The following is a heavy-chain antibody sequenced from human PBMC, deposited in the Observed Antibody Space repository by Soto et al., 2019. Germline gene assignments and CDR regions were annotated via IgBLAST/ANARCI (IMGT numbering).Heavy chain of an antibody. Sequence: SETLSLTCTVSGGSISSSSYYWGWIRQPPGKGLEWIGSFYYRGSTYYNPSLKSRVTISGDTSKNQFSLKLSSVTAADTAVYYCARHADIVVVVAAIPKPPFDPWGQGTLVTVSS. CDR1: GGSISSSSYY. D-gene: IGHD2-15*01. CDR3: ARHADIVVVVAAIPKPPFDP. V-gene: IGHV4-39*01. CDR2: FYYRGST. J-gene: IGHJ5*02.